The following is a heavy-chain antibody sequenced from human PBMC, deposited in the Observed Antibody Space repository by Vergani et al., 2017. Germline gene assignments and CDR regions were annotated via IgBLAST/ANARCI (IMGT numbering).Heavy chain of an antibody. J-gene: IGHJ4*02. Sequence: QVRLQESGPGLVKPSQTLSLTCTVSGGSISSGGYYWSWIRQHPGKGLEWIGYIYYSGSTYYNPSLKSRVTISVDTSKNQFSLKLSSVTAADTAVYYCARGTAGYYGSGRDFDYWGQGTLVTVSS. V-gene: IGHV4-31*03. CDR1: GGSISSGGYY. CDR2: IYYSGST. D-gene: IGHD3-10*01. CDR3: ARGTAGYYGSGRDFDY.